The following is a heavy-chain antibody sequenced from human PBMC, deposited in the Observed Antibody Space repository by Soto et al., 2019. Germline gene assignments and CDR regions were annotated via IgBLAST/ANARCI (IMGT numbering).Heavy chain of an antibody. CDR1: GFTFSNFA. Sequence: GGSLRLSCAASGFTFSNFAMSWVRQTPGKGLEWVSAISASGGSTWYPDAVKGRFTISRDNTKYTLFLLMNSLRAEDTAVYYCAKDFNFGRGSYFFDYWGPGTLVTVSS. D-gene: IGHD1-26*01. J-gene: IGHJ4*02. CDR3: AKDFNFGRGSYFFDY. CDR2: ISASGGST. V-gene: IGHV3-23*01.